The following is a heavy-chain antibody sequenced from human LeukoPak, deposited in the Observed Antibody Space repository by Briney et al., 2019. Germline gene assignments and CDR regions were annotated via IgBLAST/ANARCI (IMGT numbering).Heavy chain of an antibody. J-gene: IGHJ4*02. CDR2: ISSSSSYI. Sequence: GGSLRLSRAASGFTVSSNTVIWVRQAPGKGLEWVSSISSSSSYIYYADSVKGRFTISRDNAKNSLYLQMNSLRAEDTALYHCARALYYDFWSGFGYSGQGTLVTVSS. V-gene: IGHV3-21*04. D-gene: IGHD3-3*01. CDR1: GFTVSSNT. CDR3: ARALYYDFWSGFGY.